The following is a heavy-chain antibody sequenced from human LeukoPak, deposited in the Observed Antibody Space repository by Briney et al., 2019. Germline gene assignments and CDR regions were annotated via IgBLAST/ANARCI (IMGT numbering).Heavy chain of an antibody. J-gene: IGHJ4*02. V-gene: IGHV4-31*03. CDR1: GGSISSGGYY. D-gene: IGHD5-18*01. Sequence: SQTLSLTCTVSGGSISSGGYYWSWIRQHPGKGLEWIGYIYYSGSTYYNPSLKSRVTISVDTSKNQFSLKLSSVTDADTAVYYCARVVRGYSYGYVVDYWGQGTLVTVSS. CDR2: IYYSGST. CDR3: ARVVRGYSYGYVVDY.